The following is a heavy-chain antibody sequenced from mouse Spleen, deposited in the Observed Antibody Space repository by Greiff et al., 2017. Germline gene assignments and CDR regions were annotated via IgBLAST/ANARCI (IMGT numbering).Heavy chain of an antibody. D-gene: IGHD2-1*01. CDR1: GYSITSGYY. V-gene: IGHV3-6*01. CDR3: APYGNYEAMDY. Sequence: DVKLQESGPGLVKPSQSLSLTCSVTGYSITSGYYWNWIRQFPGNKLEWMGYISYDGSNNYNPSLKNRISITRDTSKNQFFLKLNSVTTEDTATYYCAPYGNYEAMDYWGQGTSVTVSS. CDR2: ISYDGSN. J-gene: IGHJ4*01.